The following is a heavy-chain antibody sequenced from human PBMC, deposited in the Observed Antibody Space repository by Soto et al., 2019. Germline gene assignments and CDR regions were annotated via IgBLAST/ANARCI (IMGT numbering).Heavy chain of an antibody. J-gene: IGHJ6*02. V-gene: IGHV3-48*02. CDR3: ARDPDFYASRCFYSPAPCGLDV. Sequence: EVQLVESGGGLVQPGGSLRLSCAASGFTFSSNSMNWVRQAPGKGLEWVSYISASGNTMYYGDSVKGRFTISRDNAKNSLYLQMNSLRDEDTAVYYCARDPDFYASRCFYSPAPCGLDVWGQGTTVTVSS. CDR2: ISASGNTM. D-gene: IGHD3-10*01. CDR1: GFTFSSNS.